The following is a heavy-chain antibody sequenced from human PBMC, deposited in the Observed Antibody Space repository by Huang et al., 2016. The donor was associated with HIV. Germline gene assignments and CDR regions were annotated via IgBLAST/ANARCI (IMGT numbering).Heavy chain of an antibody. J-gene: IGHJ4*02. CDR2: IYYRGST. Sequence: QVQLQESGPGLVKPSQTLSLTCTVSGDSIGSGGHYWSWIRQPPGKGLDWMGFIYYRGSTYHNPSLKSRVTISVDTSKNQFSLKLSSVTAADTAVYFCSRALYYHGSGSYSDYWGRGTLVTVSS. D-gene: IGHD3-10*01. CDR1: GDSIGSGGHY. CDR3: SRALYYHGSGSYSDY. V-gene: IGHV4-30-4*08.